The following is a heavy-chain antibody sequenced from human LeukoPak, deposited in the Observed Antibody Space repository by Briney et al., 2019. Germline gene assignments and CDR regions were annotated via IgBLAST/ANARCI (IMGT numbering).Heavy chain of an antibody. CDR1: GYTLTELS. Sequence: ASVKVSCKVSGYTLTELSMHWVRQAPGKGLEWMGGFEPADGEIIYAQKFQGRVTMTEDTSTDTAFMELRSLRSEDTAVYYCATGGLYDLLDYWGQGTLITVSS. CDR3: ATGGLYDLLDY. J-gene: IGHJ4*02. V-gene: IGHV1-24*01. CDR2: FEPADGEI. D-gene: IGHD3-9*01.